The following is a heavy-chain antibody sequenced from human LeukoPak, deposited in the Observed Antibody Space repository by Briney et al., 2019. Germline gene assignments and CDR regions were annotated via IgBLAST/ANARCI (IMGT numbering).Heavy chain of an antibody. CDR2: IYHSGST. V-gene: IGHV4-30-2*01. J-gene: IGHJ6*03. D-gene: IGHD2-15*01. CDR3: ARVRGGGPGYYYMDV. Sequence: SQTLSLTCTVSGGSISSGGYYWSWIRQPPGKGLEWIGYIYHSGSTYYNPSLKSRVTISVDRSKNQFSLKLSSVTAADTAVYYCARVRGGGPGYYYMDVWGKATTVTVSS. CDR1: GGSISSGGYY.